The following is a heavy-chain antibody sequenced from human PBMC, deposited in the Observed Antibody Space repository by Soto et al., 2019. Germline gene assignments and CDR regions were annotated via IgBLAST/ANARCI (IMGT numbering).Heavy chain of an antibody. CDR3: AAGRSLLRYG. Sequence: QLQLQESGSGLVKPSETLSLTCAVSGGSISSGSYSWSWIRQPPGKGLEWIGYIYHSGSTYYNPYIQSRVSISADRYQNSFSLKLGSVAAADTSFYYCAAGRSLLRYGWGQGTLVTVSS. J-gene: IGHJ4*02. D-gene: IGHD2-15*01. V-gene: IGHV4-30-2*01. CDR1: GGSISSGSYS. CDR2: IYHSGST.